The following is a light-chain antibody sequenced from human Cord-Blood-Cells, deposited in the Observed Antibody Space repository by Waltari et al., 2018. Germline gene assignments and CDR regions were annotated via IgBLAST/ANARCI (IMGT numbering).Light chain of an antibody. J-gene: IGKJ2*01. CDR3: QQSYSTPYT. Sequence: DIQMTQSPSSLSASVGDRVTITCRASQSISSYLNWYQQKPGKAPKLLIYAASSLQSGVPSRFSDSGSGTDFTLTISSLQPEDFATYYCQQSYSTPYTFGQGTKREIK. CDR2: AAS. CDR1: QSISSY. V-gene: IGKV1-39*01.